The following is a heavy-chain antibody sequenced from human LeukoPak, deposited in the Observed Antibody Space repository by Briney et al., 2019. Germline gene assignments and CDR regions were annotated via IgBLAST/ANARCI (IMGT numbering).Heavy chain of an antibody. D-gene: IGHD1-1*01. J-gene: IGHJ4*02. CDR1: GYTFTSYG. CDR2: ISAYNGNT. Sequence: ASVKVSCKASGYTFTSYGISWVRQAPGQGLEWMGWISAYNGNTNYAQNLQGRVTMTTDTATSTAYMELRSLRSDDTAVYYCARRQGTTLNFDYWGQGTLVTVSS. V-gene: IGHV1-18*01. CDR3: ARRQGTTLNFDY.